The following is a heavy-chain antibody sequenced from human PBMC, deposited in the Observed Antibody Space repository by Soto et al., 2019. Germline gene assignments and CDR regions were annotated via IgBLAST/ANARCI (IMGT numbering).Heavy chain of an antibody. D-gene: IGHD6-13*01. CDR1: GFTFSSYA. CDR2: ISYDGSNK. CDR3: ARGAAAGTDYFDY. J-gene: IGHJ4*02. V-gene: IGHV3-30-3*01. Sequence: GSLRLSCAASGFTFSSYAMHWVRQAPGKGLEWVAVISYDGSNKYYADSVKGRFTISRDNSKNTLYLQMNSLRAEDTAVYYCARGAAAGTDYFDYWGQGTLVTVSS.